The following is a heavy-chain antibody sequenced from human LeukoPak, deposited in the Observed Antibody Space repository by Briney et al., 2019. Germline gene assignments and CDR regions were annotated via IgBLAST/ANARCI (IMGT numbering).Heavy chain of an antibody. CDR3: ARAFSGFWEFDF. CDR2: INFTGNTETGTT. J-gene: IGHJ4*02. CDR1: GASFSSYS. V-gene: IGHV4-34*01. D-gene: IGHD3-3*01. Sequence: SETLSLTCAVSGASFSSYSWNWIRQLPGAGLEWIAEINFTGNTETGTTSYSPSLKSRVTISADASTNQLSLHLRSATVADTGVYFCARAFSGFWEFDFWGQGTLVTVSS.